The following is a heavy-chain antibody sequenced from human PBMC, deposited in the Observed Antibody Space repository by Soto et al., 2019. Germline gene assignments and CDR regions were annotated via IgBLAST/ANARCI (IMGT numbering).Heavy chain of an antibody. CDR1: GGTFSSYA. CDR3: ARAHSYGSDFDY. J-gene: IGHJ4*02. Sequence: SVKVSCKASGGTFSSYAISWVRQAPGQGLEWMGGIIPIFGTASYAQKFQGRVTITADESTSTAYMELSSLRSEDTAVYYCARAHSYGSDFDYWGQGTLVTVSS. D-gene: IGHD5-18*01. V-gene: IGHV1-69*13. CDR2: IIPIFGTA.